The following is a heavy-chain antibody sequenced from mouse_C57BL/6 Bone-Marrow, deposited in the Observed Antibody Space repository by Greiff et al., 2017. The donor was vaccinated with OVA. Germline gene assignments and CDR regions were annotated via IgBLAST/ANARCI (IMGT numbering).Heavy chain of an antibody. Sequence: VKLVESGPGLVAPSQSLSITCTVSGFSLTSYAISWVRQPPGKGLEWLGVIWTGGGTNYNSALKSRLSISKDNSKSQVFLKMNSLQTDDTARYYCARGDYYDYSQAWFAYWGQGTLVTVSA. D-gene: IGHD2-4*01. CDR3: ARGDYYDYSQAWFAY. CDR2: IWTGGGT. V-gene: IGHV2-9-1*01. CDR1: GFSLTSYA. J-gene: IGHJ3*01.